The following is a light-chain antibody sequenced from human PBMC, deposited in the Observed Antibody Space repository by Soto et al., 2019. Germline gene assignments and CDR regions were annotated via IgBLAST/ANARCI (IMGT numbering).Light chain of an antibody. Sequence: LTQPASVSGSPGQSITISCTGTSSDVGGYNHVSWYQIHPGKAPKLIIYEVTSRPSGVSYRFPGSKSGNSASLTISGLQAEDEADYYCSSYASSSSYVFGGGTKVTVL. CDR3: SSYASSSSYV. CDR2: EVT. J-gene: IGLJ1*01. V-gene: IGLV2-14*01. CDR1: SSDVGGYNH.